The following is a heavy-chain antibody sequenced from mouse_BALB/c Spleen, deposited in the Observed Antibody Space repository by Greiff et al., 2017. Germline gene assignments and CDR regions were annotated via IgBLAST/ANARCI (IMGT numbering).Heavy chain of an antibody. V-gene: IGHV1-4*01. CDR2: INPSSGYT. Sequence: QVQLQQSGAELARPGASVKMSCKASGYTFTSYTMHWVKQRPGQGLEWIGYINPSSGYTNYNQKFKDKATLTADKSSSTAYMQLSSLTSEDSAVYYCATYYGYDYYAMDYWGQGTSVTVSS. J-gene: IGHJ4*01. CDR1: GYTFTSYT. D-gene: IGHD1-2*01. CDR3: ATYYGYDYYAMDY.